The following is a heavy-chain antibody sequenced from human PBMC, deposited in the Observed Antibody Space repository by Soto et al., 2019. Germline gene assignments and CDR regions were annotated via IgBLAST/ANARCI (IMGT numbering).Heavy chain of an antibody. CDR1: GYTFTSYD. CDR3: ARKIGSGMDV. V-gene: IGHV1-8*01. Sequence: QVQLVQSGAEVKKPGASVKVSCKASGYTFTSYDINWVRQATGQKLEWMGWMSPNSGNTGYAQKFQGRVXMNXSTSISTAYMELSSLRSEDTAVYYCARKIGSGMDVWGQGTTVTVSS. CDR2: MSPNSGNT. J-gene: IGHJ6*02. D-gene: IGHD1-26*01.